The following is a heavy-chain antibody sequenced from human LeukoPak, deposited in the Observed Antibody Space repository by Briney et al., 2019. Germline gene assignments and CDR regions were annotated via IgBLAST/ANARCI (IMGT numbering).Heavy chain of an antibody. CDR1: GGSFSGYY. V-gene: IGHV4-34*01. CDR3: ARWRLVYYGSGSYSAYGMDV. J-gene: IGHJ6*04. CDR2: INHSGST. Sequence: SETLSLTCAVYGGSFSGYYWSWIRQPPGKGLEWIGEINHSGSTHYNPSLKSRVTISVDTSKNQFSLKLSSVTAADTAVYYCARWRLVYYGSGSYSAYGMDVWGKGTTVTVSS. D-gene: IGHD3-10*01.